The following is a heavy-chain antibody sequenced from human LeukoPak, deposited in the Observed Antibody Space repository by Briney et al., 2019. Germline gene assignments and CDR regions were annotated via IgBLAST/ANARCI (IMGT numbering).Heavy chain of an antibody. V-gene: IGHV4-59*08. CDR1: GGSISSYY. D-gene: IGHD6-19*01. Sequence: SETLSLTCTVSGGSISSYYWSWIRQPPGKGLEWIGYIYYSGSTNYNPSLKSRVTISVDTSKNQFSLKLSSVTAADTAVYYCARLGVYVAGRGDAFDIWGQGTMVTVSS. J-gene: IGHJ3*02. CDR2: IYYSGST. CDR3: ARLGVYVAGRGDAFDI.